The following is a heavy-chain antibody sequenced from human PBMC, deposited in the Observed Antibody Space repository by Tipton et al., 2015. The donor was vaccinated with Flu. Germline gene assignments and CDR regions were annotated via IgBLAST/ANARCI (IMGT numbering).Heavy chain of an antibody. Sequence: TLSLTCVVSGGSINNSGYYWGWIRQPPGKGLELIGSIYPSGTTYYNPSLKSRVTISVDTSKSQFSLKVRSVTAADTAVYYCARLSYYDVDLKNFYFDYWGQGALVTVSS. CDR3: ARLSYYDVDLKNFYFDY. D-gene: IGHD3-10*02. CDR2: IYPSGTT. V-gene: IGHV4-39*01. CDR1: GGSINNSGYY. J-gene: IGHJ4*02.